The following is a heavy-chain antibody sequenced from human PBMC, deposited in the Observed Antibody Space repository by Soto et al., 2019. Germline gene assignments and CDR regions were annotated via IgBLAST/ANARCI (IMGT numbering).Heavy chain of an antibody. Sequence: VASVKVSCKASGYTFTRYAIHWVRQAPGQRLEWMGWINAGNGNTKYSQKFQGRVTITRDTSATTAYMELSSLRSEDTALYYCAREVITAAFEIWGQGTMVTVSS. V-gene: IGHV1-3*01. J-gene: IGHJ3*02. CDR3: AREVITAAFEI. CDR2: INAGNGNT. CDR1: GYTFTRYA. D-gene: IGHD3-16*01.